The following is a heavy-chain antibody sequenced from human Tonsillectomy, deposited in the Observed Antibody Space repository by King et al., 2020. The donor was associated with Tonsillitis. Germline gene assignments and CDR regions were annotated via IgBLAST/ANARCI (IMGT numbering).Heavy chain of an antibody. V-gene: IGHV3-11*01. CDR2: ISSSGSTI. CDR3: ARDAGGSVTTYYYYYYGMDV. CDR1: GFTFSDYY. Sequence: VQLVESGGGLVKPGGSLRLSCAASGFTFSDYYMSWIRQAPGKGLEWVSYISSSGSTIYYADSVKGRFTNSRDNAKNSLYLQMNSLRAEDTAVYYCARDAGGSVTTYYYYYYGMDVWGQGTTVTVSS. J-gene: IGHJ6*02. D-gene: IGHD3-10*01.